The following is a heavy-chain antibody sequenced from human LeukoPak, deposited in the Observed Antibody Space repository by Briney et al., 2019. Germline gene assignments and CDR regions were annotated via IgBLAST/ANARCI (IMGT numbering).Heavy chain of an antibody. CDR3: AREMVRGVIIARFDY. Sequence: PEASLRLSCAASGFTFSSYSMNWVRQPPGKGLEWVSSISSSSSYIYYADSVKGRFTISRDNSKNTLYLQMNSLRAEDTAVYYCAREMVRGVIIARFDYWGQGTLVTVSS. J-gene: IGHJ4*02. CDR1: GFTFSSYS. D-gene: IGHD3-10*01. CDR2: ISSSSSYI. V-gene: IGHV3-21*01.